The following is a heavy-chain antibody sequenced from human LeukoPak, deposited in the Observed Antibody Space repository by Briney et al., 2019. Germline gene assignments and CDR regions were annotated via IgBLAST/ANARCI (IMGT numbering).Heavy chain of an antibody. Sequence: GESLKISCKGSGYSFTSYWIGWVRQMPGKGLEWMGIIYPGDSDTRYSPSFQGQVTISADESISTAYLQWSSLKASDTAMYYCARRSSTVTPVVDVWGQGTTVTVSS. CDR2: IYPGDSDT. CDR3: ARRSSTVTPVVDV. CDR1: GYSFTSYW. D-gene: IGHD4-17*01. J-gene: IGHJ6*02. V-gene: IGHV5-51*01.